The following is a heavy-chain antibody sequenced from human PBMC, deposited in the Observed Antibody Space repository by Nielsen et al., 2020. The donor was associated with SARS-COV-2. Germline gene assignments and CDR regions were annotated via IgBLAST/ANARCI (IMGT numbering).Heavy chain of an antibody. J-gene: IGHJ4*02. D-gene: IGHD6-13*01. Sequence: ASVKVSCKASGYTFTSYGISWVRQAPGQGLEWMGWISAYNGNTNYAQKLQGRVTMTTDTSTSTAYMELRSLRSDDTAVYYCARDREEQQLIPYYFDYWGQGTLVTVSS. CDR3: ARDREEQQLIPYYFDY. CDR2: ISAYNGNT. V-gene: IGHV1-18*01. CDR1: GYTFTSYG.